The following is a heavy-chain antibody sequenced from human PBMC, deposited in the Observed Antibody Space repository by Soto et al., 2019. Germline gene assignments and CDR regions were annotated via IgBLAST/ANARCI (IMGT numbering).Heavy chain of an antibody. CDR1: GFTFSSYW. J-gene: IGHJ6*02. CDR3: ARVGYSNRYYYGMDV. D-gene: IGHD4-4*01. Sequence: PGGSLRLSCAASGFTFSSYWMHWVRQAPGKGLVWVSRINSDGSSTSYADSVKGRFTISRDNAKNTLYLQMNSLRAEDTAVYYCARVGYSNRYYYGMDVWGQGTTVTVS. CDR2: INSDGSST. V-gene: IGHV3-74*01.